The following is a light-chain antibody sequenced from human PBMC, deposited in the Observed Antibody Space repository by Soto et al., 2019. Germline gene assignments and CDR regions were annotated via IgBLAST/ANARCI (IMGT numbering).Light chain of an antibody. J-gene: IGLJ1*01. CDR3: CSYAGSYV. Sequence: QTVLTQPPSVSGAPGQRVTISCTGSSSNVGADYDVHWYQQLPGAAPKLLISDNTNRPSGVPDRFSGSRSGTSASLAITGLQAEDEADYYCCSYAGSYVFGTGTKLTVL. CDR2: DNT. CDR1: SSNVGADYD. V-gene: IGLV1-40*01.